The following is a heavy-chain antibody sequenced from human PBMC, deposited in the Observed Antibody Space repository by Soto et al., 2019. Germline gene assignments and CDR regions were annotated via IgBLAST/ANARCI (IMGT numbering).Heavy chain of an antibody. CDR3: AKDLPRPPRQLDY. J-gene: IGHJ4*02. V-gene: IGHV3-23*01. Sequence: XGSLGLSCAASGFTFSSYAMSGVRQAPGKGLEWVSAISGSGGSTYYADSVKGRFTISRDNSKNTLYLQMNSLRAEDTAVYYCAKDLPRPPRQLDYWGQGTLVTVSS. CDR2: ISGSGGST. CDR1: GFTFSSYA.